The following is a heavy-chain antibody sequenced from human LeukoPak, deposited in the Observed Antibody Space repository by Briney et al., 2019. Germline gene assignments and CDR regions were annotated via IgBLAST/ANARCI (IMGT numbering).Heavy chain of an antibody. J-gene: IGHJ3*02. V-gene: IGHV4-38-2*02. CDR3: ARLSATMINVGIHDAFDI. CDR1: GYSISNNFY. Sequence: SETLSLTCTVSGYSISNNFYWAWIRQSPGKGLEWIVSINHSWSTYYNPSLKSRVTISVDTSKNQFSLKLTSVTAADTAVYYCARLSATMINVGIHDAFDIWGQGTMVTVSS. CDR2: INHSWST. D-gene: IGHD3-22*01.